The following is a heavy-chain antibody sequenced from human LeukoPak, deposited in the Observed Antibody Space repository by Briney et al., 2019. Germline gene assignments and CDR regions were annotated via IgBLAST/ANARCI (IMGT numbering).Heavy chain of an antibody. CDR3: AKRGVVIRVILVGFHKEAYYFDS. Sequence: GGSLRLSCAVSGITLSNYGMAWVRQAPGKGLEWVASLSASGGGTSYADSVRGRFTISRDNAKNTLSLQMNRLRAEDTAVYFCAKRGVVIRVILVGFHKEAYYFDSWGQGVLVTVSS. CDR1: GITLSNYG. D-gene: IGHD3-22*01. J-gene: IGHJ4*02. CDR2: LSASGGGT. V-gene: IGHV3-23*01.